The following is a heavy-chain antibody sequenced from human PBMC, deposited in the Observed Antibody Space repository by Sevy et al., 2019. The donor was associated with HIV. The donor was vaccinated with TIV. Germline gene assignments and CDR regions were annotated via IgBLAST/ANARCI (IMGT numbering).Heavy chain of an antibody. D-gene: IGHD5-18*01. V-gene: IGHV3-66*01. J-gene: IGHJ4*02. CDR1: GVTFSSYA. CDR3: ARGKSGYGYGLNS. Sequence: GGSLRLTCAASGVTFSSYAMHWVRQAPGKGLEGVSVIYSDGTTYHADSVKDRFTISRDNSKNTLFLEMNSLRAEDTAFYYCARGKSGYGYGLNSWGQGTLVTVSS. CDR2: IYSDGTT.